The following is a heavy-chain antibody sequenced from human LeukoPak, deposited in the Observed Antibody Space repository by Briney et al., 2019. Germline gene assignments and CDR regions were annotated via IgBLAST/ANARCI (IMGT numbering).Heavy chain of an antibody. J-gene: IGHJ4*02. CDR1: GYTFTSYD. Sequence: ASVKVSCKASGYTFTSYDINWVRQATGQGLEWMGWMNPNSGNTGYAQKFQGRVTMTRNTSISTAYMELSSLRSEDTAVYYCAKATYYDIAPGYWGQGTLVTVSS. V-gene: IGHV1-8*01. CDR3: AKATYYDIAPGY. CDR2: MNPNSGNT. D-gene: IGHD3-9*01.